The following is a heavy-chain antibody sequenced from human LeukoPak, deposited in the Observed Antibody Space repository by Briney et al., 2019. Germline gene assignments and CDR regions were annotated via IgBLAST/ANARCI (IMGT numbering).Heavy chain of an antibody. CDR3: ARGYSSNYRVVY. CDR1: GFTFSSYW. CDR2: INNEESST. V-gene: IGHV3-74*01. D-gene: IGHD6-13*01. J-gene: IGHJ4*02. Sequence: GGSLRLSCAASGFTFSSYWMHWVRQAPGTGLVWVSRINNEESSTTYADSVKGRFTISRDNAKNTLYLQMNSLRAEDTALYYCARGYSSNYRVVYWGQGTLVTVSS.